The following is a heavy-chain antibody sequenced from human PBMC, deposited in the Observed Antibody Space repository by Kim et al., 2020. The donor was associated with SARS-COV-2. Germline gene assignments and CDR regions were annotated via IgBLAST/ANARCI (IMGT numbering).Heavy chain of an antibody. Sequence: GGSLRLSCAASGFTFSSYEMNWVRQAPGKGLEWVSYISSSGSTIYYADSVKGRFTISRDNAKNSLYLQMNSLRAEDTAVYYCARVFGSYYPSGFDYWGQGTLVTVSS. CDR2: ISSSGSTI. D-gene: IGHD1-26*01. J-gene: IGHJ4*02. CDR3: ARVFGSYYPSGFDY. V-gene: IGHV3-48*03. CDR1: GFTFSSYE.